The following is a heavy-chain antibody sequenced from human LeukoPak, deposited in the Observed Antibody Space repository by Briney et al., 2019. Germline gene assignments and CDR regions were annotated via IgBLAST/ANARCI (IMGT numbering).Heavy chain of an antibody. CDR3: AKDINWASFES. Sequence: GGSLRLSCAASGFTFSTYNMNWVRQAPGKGLEWVSGIIGSGGTTYYADSVKGRFTISRDNSKNTLYLQMNSLRAEDTALYYCAKDINWASFESWGQGTLVTVSS. CDR2: IIGSGGTT. D-gene: IGHD7-27*01. CDR1: GFTFSTYN. V-gene: IGHV3-23*01. J-gene: IGHJ4*02.